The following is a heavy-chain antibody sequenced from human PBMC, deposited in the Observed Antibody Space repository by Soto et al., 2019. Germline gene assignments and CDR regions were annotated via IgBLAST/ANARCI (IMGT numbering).Heavy chain of an antibody. CDR1: GGSISSGGYY. J-gene: IGHJ4*02. CDR2: IYYSGST. CDR3: ARDPTLGVDSSGSYFDY. Sequence: QVQLQESGPGLVKPSQTLSLTCTVSGGSISSGGYYWSWIRQHPGKGLEWIGYIYYSGSTYYHPALKSRVTIPVDTSKNQFSLKLSSVTAADTAVYYCARDPTLGVDSSGSYFDYWGQGTLVTVSS. V-gene: IGHV4-31*03. D-gene: IGHD3-22*01.